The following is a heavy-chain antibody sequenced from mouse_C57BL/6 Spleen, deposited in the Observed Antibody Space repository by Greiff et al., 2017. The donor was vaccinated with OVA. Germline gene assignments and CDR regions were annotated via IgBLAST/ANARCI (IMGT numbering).Heavy chain of an antibody. D-gene: IGHD4-1*01. CDR2: INYDGSST. Sequence: EVQLVESEGGLVQPGSSMKLSCTASGFTFSDYYMAWVRQVPEKGLEWVANINYDGSSTYYLDSLKSRFIISRDNAKNILYLQMSSLKSEDTATYYCARALSGTGYFDYWGQGTTLTVSS. CDR1: GFTFSDYY. J-gene: IGHJ2*01. CDR3: ARALSGTGYFDY. V-gene: IGHV5-16*01.